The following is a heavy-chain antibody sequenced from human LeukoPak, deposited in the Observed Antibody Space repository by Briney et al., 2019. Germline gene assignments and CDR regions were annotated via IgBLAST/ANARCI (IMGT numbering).Heavy chain of an antibody. V-gene: IGHV4-59*01. CDR3: ARGPLLYYMDV. CDR1: GGSISSYY. CDR2: IYYSGST. J-gene: IGHJ6*03. Sequence: SETLSLTCTVSGGSISSYYWSWIRQPPGKGLEWIGYIYYSGSTNYNPSLKSRVTISVDMSKNQFSLKLSSVTAADTAVYYCARGPLLYYMDVWGKGTTVTISS.